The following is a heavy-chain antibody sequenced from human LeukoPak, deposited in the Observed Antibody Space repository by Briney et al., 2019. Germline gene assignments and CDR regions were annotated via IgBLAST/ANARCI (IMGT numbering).Heavy chain of an antibody. J-gene: IGHJ4*02. D-gene: IGHD5-18*01. V-gene: IGHV3-23*01. CDR1: GFTFSSYA. Sequence: GGSLRLSCAASGFTFSSYAMSWVRQAPGKGLEWVSAISGSGGSTYYADSVKGRFTISRDNAKNSLYLQMNSLRAEDTAVYYCARDLHSYGYWGQGTLVTVSS. CDR3: ARDLHSYGY. CDR2: ISGSGGST.